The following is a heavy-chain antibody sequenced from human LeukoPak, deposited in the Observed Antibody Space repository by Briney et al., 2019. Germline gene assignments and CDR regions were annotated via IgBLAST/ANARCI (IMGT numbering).Heavy chain of an antibody. CDR3: ARVVEIAVAGPGY. D-gene: IGHD6-19*01. CDR2: ISSSSSYI. Sequence: PGGSLRLSCAASGFTFSSYSMNWVRQAPGKGLEWVSSISSSSSYIYHADSVKGRFTISRDNAKNSLYPQMNSLRAEDTAVYYCARVVEIAVAGPGYWGQGTLVTVSS. V-gene: IGHV3-21*01. CDR1: GFTFSSYS. J-gene: IGHJ4*02.